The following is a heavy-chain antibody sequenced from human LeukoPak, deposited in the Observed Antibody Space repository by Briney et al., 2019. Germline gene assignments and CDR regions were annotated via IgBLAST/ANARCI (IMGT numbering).Heavy chain of an antibody. V-gene: IGHV4-31*03. CDR1: GGSISSSAYH. CDR3: ARSIIATRSKFDN. CDR2: IYYTGRT. J-gene: IGHJ5*02. Sequence: SETLSLTCSVSGGSISSSAYHWSWFRQHPGKGLEWIGYIYYTGRTYYSPSLKSRVTISLDTSKNQFSLKLTSVTAADTAVYYCARSIIATRSKFDNWGQGSLVTASS. D-gene: IGHD1/OR15-1a*01.